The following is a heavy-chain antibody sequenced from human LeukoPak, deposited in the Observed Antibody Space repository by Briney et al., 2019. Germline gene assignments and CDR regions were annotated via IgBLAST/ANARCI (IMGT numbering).Heavy chain of an antibody. J-gene: IGHJ6*02. D-gene: IGHD3-9*01. V-gene: IGHV3-48*04. CDR1: GFTFSSYS. Sequence: GGSLRLSCAASGFTFSSYSMKWVRQAPGKGLDWLSYISSGSSTIYYADSVKGRFTISRDNTKKTLYLKMNSLRAEDTAVYFCARVAHFDRGMDVWGQGTTVTVSS. CDR3: ARVAHFDRGMDV. CDR2: ISSGSSTI.